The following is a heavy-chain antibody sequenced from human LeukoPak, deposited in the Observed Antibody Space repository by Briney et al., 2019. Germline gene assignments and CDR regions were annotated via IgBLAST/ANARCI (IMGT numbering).Heavy chain of an antibody. CDR2: IRTAAGDT. CDR1: GFTFSNYD. J-gene: IGHJ6*03. Sequence: GGSLRLSSVASGFTFSNYDLHWVRQSTGKGLEWVSAIRTAAGDTHYSDSVKGRFTISRENAKNSVYLQMDSLRAGDTAVYFCARGSRGDFYYYMDVWGKGTTVTVSS. D-gene: IGHD3-10*01. CDR3: ARGSRGDFYYYMDV. V-gene: IGHV3-13*01.